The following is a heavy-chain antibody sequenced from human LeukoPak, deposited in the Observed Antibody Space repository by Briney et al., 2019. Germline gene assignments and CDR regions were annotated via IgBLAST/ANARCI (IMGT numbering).Heavy chain of an antibody. CDR3: AKGPQLEPIDY. CDR2: ISGSGGST. D-gene: IGHD1-1*01. V-gene: IGHV3-23*01. Sequence: GGSLRLSCAASGFTFSSYAMGWVRQAPGKGLEWVSAISGSGGSTYYADSVKGRFTISRDNSKNTLYLQMNSLRAEDTAVYYRAKGPQLEPIDYWGQGTLVTVSS. J-gene: IGHJ4*02. CDR1: GFTFSSYA.